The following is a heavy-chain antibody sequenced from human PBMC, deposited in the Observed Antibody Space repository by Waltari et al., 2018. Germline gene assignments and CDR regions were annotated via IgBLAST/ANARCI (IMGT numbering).Heavy chain of an antibody. V-gene: IGHV3-53*01. D-gene: IGHD2-15*01. Sequence: EVQLVESGGGLIQAGGSLRLSCAASGFTVSSTYMAWVRQAPGKGLESVAISYSHGTTSYADSVKGRFTISRDNSKNTLFLQMSSVRVDDTVMYYCTTRVAISGVPGMPDYWGQGTLVTVSS. CDR1: GFTVSSTY. CDR3: TTRVAISGVPGMPDY. J-gene: IGHJ4*02. CDR2: SYSHGTT.